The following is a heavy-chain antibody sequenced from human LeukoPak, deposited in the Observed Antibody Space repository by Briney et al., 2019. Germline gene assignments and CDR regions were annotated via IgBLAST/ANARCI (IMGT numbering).Heavy chain of an antibody. J-gene: IGHJ4*02. CDR3: AREVNRLDY. V-gene: IGHV4-39*02. Sequence: SETLSLTCTVSGGSIRSSYYYWGWIRQPPGKGLEWIGSIYDSGSTYYNPSLKSRVTISVDTSKNQFSLKLNSVTAADTAVYYCAREVNRLDYWGQGTLVTVSS. D-gene: IGHD2-21*01. CDR1: GGSIRSSYYY. CDR2: IYDSGST.